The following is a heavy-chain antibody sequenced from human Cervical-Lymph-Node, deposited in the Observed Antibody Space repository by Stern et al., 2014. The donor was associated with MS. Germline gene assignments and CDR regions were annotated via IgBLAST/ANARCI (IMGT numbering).Heavy chain of an antibody. Sequence: QLQLQESGPGLVKPAQTLSLTCTVSGGSLTSGGHYWTWIRQYPGKGLEWFGYINDSGNTDYNPSLKSRVSISVDASKPQFSLRLSFRTDADTAVYYCARGNRAFYYGDAFDMWGHGTMVTVSS. CDR2: INDSGNT. CDR1: GGSLTSGGHY. CDR3: ARGNRAFYYGDAFDM. J-gene: IGHJ3*02. D-gene: IGHD3-22*01. V-gene: IGHV4-31*03.